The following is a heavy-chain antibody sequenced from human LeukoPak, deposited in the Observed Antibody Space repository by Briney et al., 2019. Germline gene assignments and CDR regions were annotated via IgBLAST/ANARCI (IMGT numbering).Heavy chain of an antibody. CDR2: INHSGST. CDR3: ASLRSSWSQTKYGWFDP. J-gene: IGHJ5*02. Sequence: SETLSLTCAVYGGSFSGYYWSWIRQPPGKGLEWIGEINHSGSTNYNPSLKSRVTISVDTSKNQFSLKLSSVTAADTAVYYCASLRSSWSQTKYGWFDPWGQGTLVTVSS. V-gene: IGHV4-34*01. D-gene: IGHD6-13*01. CDR1: GGSFSGYY.